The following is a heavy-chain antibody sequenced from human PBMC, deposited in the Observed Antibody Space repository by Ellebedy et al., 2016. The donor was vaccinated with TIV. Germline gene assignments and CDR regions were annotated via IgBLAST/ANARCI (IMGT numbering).Heavy chain of an antibody. CDR2: IKQDESEK. D-gene: IGHD5-24*01. CDR1: GFKFSDYW. V-gene: IGHV3-7*04. J-gene: IGHJ4*02. CDR3: ARGEGWIDN. Sequence: GESLKISCAASGFKFSDYWMSWVRQPPGKGLEWVANIKQDESEKFFADSMKGRFTISRDNAKSALYLQMNSLRAEDTAVYFCARGEGWIDNWGQGTLVTVSS.